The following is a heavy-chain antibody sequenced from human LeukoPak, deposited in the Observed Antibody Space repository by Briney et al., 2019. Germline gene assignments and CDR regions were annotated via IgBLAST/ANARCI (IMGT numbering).Heavy chain of an antibody. CDR1: GFTFDDYG. CDR3: ARDFGYCSSTSYYNAVDY. Sequence: PGGSLRLSCAASGFTFDDYGMSWVRQAPGKGLEWVSGINWNGGSTGYADSVKGRFTISRDNAKNSLYLQMNSLRAEDTALYYCARDFGYCSSTSYYNAVDYWGQGTLVTVSS. J-gene: IGHJ4*02. CDR2: INWNGGST. D-gene: IGHD2-2*03. V-gene: IGHV3-20*04.